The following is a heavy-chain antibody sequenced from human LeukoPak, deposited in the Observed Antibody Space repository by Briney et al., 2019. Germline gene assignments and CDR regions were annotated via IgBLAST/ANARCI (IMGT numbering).Heavy chain of an antibody. J-gene: IGHJ4*02. CDR1: GFTFSSYA. CDR3: AKPGAYGSGSYTEN. Sequence: GGSLRLSCAASGFTFSSYAMSWVRQAPGKGLEGVSAISGSGGSTYYADSVKGRFTISRDNSKNTLYLQMNSLRAEDTAVYYCAKPGAYGSGSYTENWGQGTLVTVSS. CDR2: ISGSGGST. D-gene: IGHD3-10*01. V-gene: IGHV3-23*01.